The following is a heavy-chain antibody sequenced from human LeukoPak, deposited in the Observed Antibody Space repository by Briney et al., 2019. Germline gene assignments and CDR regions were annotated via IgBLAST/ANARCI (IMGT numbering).Heavy chain of an antibody. CDR3: VRDLYSDYNWFDP. V-gene: IGHV3-30*02. J-gene: IGHJ5*02. D-gene: IGHD4-11*01. CDR2: VRFDGTTS. CDR1: GFSFRDYG. Sequence: GGSLRLSCAASGFSFRDYGMHWVRQAPGKGLEWLTFVRFDGTTSKHADSVRGRFTISRDNAKNTLYLQMNSLRVEDTAMYYCVRDLYSDYNWFDPWGQGTLVTVSS.